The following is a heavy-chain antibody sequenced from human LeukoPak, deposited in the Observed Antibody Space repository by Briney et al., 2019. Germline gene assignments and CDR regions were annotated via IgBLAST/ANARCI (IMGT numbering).Heavy chain of an antibody. CDR3: ARDEWYFDY. CDR2: IYTSGST. V-gene: IGHV4-61*02. Sequence: SETLSPTCTVSGGSISSGSYYWSWIRQPAGKGLEWIGRIYTSGSTNYNPSLKSRVTISVDTSKNQFSLKLSSVTAADTAVYYCARDEWYFDYWGQGTLVTVSS. CDR1: GGSISSGSYY. D-gene: IGHD3-3*01. J-gene: IGHJ4*02.